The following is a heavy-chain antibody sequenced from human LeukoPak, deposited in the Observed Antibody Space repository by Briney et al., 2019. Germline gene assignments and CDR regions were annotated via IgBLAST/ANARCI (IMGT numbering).Heavy chain of an antibody. D-gene: IGHD4-17*01. CDR3: AREEADYGDQHFDY. CDR1: GGSISSYY. V-gene: IGHV4-59*12. Sequence: KPSETLSLTCTVSGGSISSYYWSWIRQPPGKGLEWIGDIYYSGSTYYNPSLKSRVTISVDTSKNQFSLKLSSVTAADTAVYYCAREEADYGDQHFDYWGQGTLVTVSS. J-gene: IGHJ4*02. CDR2: IYYSGST.